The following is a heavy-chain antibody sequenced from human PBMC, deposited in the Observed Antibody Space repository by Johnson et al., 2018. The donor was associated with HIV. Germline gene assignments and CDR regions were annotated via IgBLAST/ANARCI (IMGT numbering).Heavy chain of an antibody. J-gene: IGHJ3*01. CDR2: IHWNGGST. V-gene: IGHV3-20*04. D-gene: IGHD1-26*01. Sequence: VQLVESGGGVVRPGGSLRLSCAASGFTFDDYGMNWVRQAPGKGLEWVSGIHWNGGSTGYADSVKGRFTISRDNAKNSLYLQMNSLRAEDTAVYYCATSHGSHGAFDVWGQGTMVTVSS. CDR1: GFTFDDYG. CDR3: ATSHGSHGAFDV.